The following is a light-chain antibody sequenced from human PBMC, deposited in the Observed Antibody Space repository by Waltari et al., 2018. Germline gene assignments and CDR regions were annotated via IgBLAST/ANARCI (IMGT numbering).Light chain of an antibody. CDR3: QQYDSIVLT. CDR2: GAS. Sequence: EIVLTQSPGTLSLSPGERATLSCRASQSVSNNFLNWYQQKPGQAPRLLIYGASSRATGIPDRFSGSGSGTDFTLTISRLEPEDFAVDYCQQYDSIVLTFGGGTKVEI. V-gene: IGKV3-20*01. J-gene: IGKJ4*01. CDR1: QSVSNNF.